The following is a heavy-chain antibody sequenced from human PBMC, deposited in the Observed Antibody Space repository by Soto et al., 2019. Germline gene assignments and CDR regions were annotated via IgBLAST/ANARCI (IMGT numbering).Heavy chain of an antibody. CDR1: GFTFSSYS. D-gene: IGHD5-12*01. CDR3: ARGGIVATIFGAVDY. CDR2: ISSSSSYI. J-gene: IGHJ4*02. Sequence: GGSLRLSCAASGFTFSSYSMNWVRQAPGKGLEWVSSISSSSSYIYYADSVKGRFTISRDNAKNSLYLQMNSLRAEDTAVYYCARGGIVATIFGAVDYWGQGTLVTVSS. V-gene: IGHV3-21*01.